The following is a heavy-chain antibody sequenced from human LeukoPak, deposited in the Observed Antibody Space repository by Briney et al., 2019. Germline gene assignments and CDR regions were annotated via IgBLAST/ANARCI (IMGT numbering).Heavy chain of an antibody. V-gene: IGHV3-53*01. CDR2: IFSDGTT. D-gene: IGHD3-9*01. CDR3: ARGMESGRYDIFDY. Sequence: GGSLRLSCAASGFTVGSSFMTWVRQAPGKGLEWVSVIFSDGTTYYTDSVKGRFTISRDNSKNTLYLQLNSLRAEDTAVYYCARGMESGRYDIFDYWGQGTLVTVSS. J-gene: IGHJ4*02. CDR1: GFTVGSSF.